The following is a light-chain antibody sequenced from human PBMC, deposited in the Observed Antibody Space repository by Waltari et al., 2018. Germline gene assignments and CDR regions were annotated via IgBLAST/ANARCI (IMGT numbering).Light chain of an antibody. Sequence: QSVLTQPPSVSAAPGQRVTISCSGSSSNIGDDYVSWYQQLPGTAPKLLLNDNDSRPSGFPDRSSGSKSGTSATLGITGLQTGDEADYCCETWDNGLRAVVFGGGTKLTVV. J-gene: IGLJ3*02. CDR3: ETWDNGLRAVV. CDR1: SSNIGDDY. V-gene: IGLV1-51*01. CDR2: DND.